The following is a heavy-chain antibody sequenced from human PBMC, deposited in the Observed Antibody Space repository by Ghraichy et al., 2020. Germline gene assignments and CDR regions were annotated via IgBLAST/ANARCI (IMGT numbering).Heavy chain of an antibody. V-gene: IGHV1-18*01. J-gene: IGHJ6*02. CDR2: ISAYNGNT. Sequence: AAVKVSCKASGYTFTSYGISWVRQAPGQGLEWMGWISAYNGNTNYAQKLQGRVTMTTDTSTSTAYMELRSLRSDDTAVYYCARDTKISAAGHYYYYGMDVWGQGTTVTVSS. CDR1: GYTFTSYG. D-gene: IGHD6-13*01. CDR3: ARDTKISAAGHYYYYGMDV.